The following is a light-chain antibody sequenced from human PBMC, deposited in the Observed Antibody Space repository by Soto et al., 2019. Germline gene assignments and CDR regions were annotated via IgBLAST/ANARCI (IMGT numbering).Light chain of an antibody. J-gene: IGLJ3*02. CDR1: SSDVGGYNY. CDR3: SSYAASNNFYFV. V-gene: IGLV2-8*01. Sequence: QSVLTQPPSASGSPGQSVTISCTGTSSDVGGYNYVSWYQQYPGRAPKLMIYEVTKRPSGVPDRFSGSKSCNTASLTVSGLQAEDEGDYYCSSYAASNNFYFVFGGGTQLTVL. CDR2: EVT.